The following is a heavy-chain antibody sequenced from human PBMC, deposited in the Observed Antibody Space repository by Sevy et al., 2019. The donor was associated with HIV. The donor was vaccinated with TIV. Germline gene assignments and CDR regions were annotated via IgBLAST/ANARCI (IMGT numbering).Heavy chain of an antibody. D-gene: IGHD3-16*02. CDR1: GGSFSGYY. Sequence: SETLSLTCAVYGGSFSGYYWSWIRQPPGKGLEWIGEINHSGSTNYNPSLKSRVTISVDTSKNQFSLKLSSVTAADTAVYYCAGRAAGDYVWGSYRSLSCFDYWGQGTLVTVSS. CDR3: AGRAAGDYVWGSYRSLSCFDY. J-gene: IGHJ4*02. V-gene: IGHV4-34*01. CDR2: INHSGST.